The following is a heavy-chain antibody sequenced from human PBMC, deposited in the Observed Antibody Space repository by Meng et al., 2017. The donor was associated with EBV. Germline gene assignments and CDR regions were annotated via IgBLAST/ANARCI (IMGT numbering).Heavy chain of an antibody. CDR1: GGPFRYYA. CDR2: FLPRLGAP. Sequence: QVQLVQSAAGVKKAGSSVKVSCKTSGGPFRYYAISWVRQAPGQGLEWLGGFLPRLGAPNYAQKFHGRVKITADESTSTHYMDLSSLRSEDTAIYYCASESGRGYTPDYWGQGTLVTVSS. D-gene: IGHD3-10*01. J-gene: IGHJ4*02. CDR3: ASESGRGYTPDY. V-gene: IGHV1-69*01.